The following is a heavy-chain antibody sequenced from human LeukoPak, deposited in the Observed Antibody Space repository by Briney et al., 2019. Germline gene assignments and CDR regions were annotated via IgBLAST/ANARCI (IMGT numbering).Heavy chain of an antibody. D-gene: IGHD3-22*01. CDR1: GYTFTSYA. V-gene: IGHV1-18*01. CDR3: ARVRLDNTMNFDY. CDR2: ISASKGNT. J-gene: IGHJ4*02. Sequence: ASMKVSCKASGYTFTSYAITWVRQAPGQGLEWMGWISASKGNTNYARKPQGRVTMTTDTSTTTAYMELRSLRSDDTAVYYCARVRLDNTMNFDYWGQGTLVTVSS.